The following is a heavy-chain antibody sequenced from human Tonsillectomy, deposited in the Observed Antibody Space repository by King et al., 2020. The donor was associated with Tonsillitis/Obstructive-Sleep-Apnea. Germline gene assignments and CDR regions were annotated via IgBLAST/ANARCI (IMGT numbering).Heavy chain of an antibody. CDR3: ARDLSSSPYNWFYP. D-gene: IGHD6-13*01. CDR2: IDTSGNT. CDR1: GGSISSYY. J-gene: IGHJ5*02. V-gene: IGHV4-4*07. Sequence: VQLQESGPGLVKPSETLSLTCTVSGGSISSYYWSWIRQPAGKGLEWIGLIDTSGNTNYNTSLKTRVTMSVDTSKNQFSLELSSVTAADTAVYYCARDLSSSPYNWFYPWGQGILVTVSS.